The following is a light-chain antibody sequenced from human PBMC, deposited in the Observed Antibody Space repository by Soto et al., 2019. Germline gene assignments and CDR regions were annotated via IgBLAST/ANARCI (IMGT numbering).Light chain of an antibody. CDR2: DTT. J-gene: IGLJ1*01. Sequence: VVTQEPSLTVSPGGTVTLTCGSSTGAVTNGHYPYWFQQKPGQAPRTLIYDTTNRHSWTPARFSGSLLGGKAALTLSGAQPEDEAEYYCLLSYNGHYVFGTGTKVTVL. CDR3: LLSYNGHYV. CDR1: TGAVTNGHY. V-gene: IGLV7-46*01.